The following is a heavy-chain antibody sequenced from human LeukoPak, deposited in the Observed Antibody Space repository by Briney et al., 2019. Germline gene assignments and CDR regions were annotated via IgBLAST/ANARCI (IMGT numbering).Heavy chain of an antibody. Sequence: SETLSLTCTVSGGSIRSYYWSWIRQPAGKGREWIGRIYTSGSNNYNPSLKSRVTMSVVTSKNQFSLKLSSVTAADTAVYYCARFYSGMDVWGKGTTVTVSS. CDR3: ARFYSGMDV. V-gene: IGHV4-4*07. CDR2: IYTSGSN. J-gene: IGHJ6*04. CDR1: GGSIRSYY. D-gene: IGHD1-26*01.